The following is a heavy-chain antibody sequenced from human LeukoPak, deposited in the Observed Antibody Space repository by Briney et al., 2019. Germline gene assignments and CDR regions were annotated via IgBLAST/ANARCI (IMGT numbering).Heavy chain of an antibody. Sequence: PVGSLRLSCAASGFTFSSYAVTWVRQAPGKGLEWVSAITGGGDTTYYADSVKGRFTISRDNSKNTLYRQMNNLRAEDTAIYYCAKAANYDILTGYYLDYWGQGTLVTVSS. CDR2: ITGGGDTT. D-gene: IGHD3-9*01. CDR3: AKAANYDILTGYYLDY. V-gene: IGHV3-23*01. CDR1: GFTFSSYA. J-gene: IGHJ4*02.